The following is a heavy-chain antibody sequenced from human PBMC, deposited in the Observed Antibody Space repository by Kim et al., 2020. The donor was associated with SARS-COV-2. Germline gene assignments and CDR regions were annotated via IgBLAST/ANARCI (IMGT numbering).Heavy chain of an antibody. V-gene: IGHV5-51*01. CDR3: ARGGFGEYFDCLDY. Sequence: SPSFQGQVTISAAKSVSTAYLQWSSLKASDTAMYYCARGGFGEYFDCLDYWGQGTLVTVSS. D-gene: IGHD3-9*01. J-gene: IGHJ4*02.